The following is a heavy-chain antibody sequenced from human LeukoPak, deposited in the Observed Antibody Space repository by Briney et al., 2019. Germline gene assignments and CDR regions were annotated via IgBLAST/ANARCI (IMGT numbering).Heavy chain of an antibody. V-gene: IGHV4-59*01. Sequence: SETLSLTCTVSGGSISSYYWSWIRQPPGKGLEWIGYIYYSGSTNYNPSLKSQVTISVDTSKNQFSLKLSSVTAADTAVYYCARTVLSTFGESLFDPWGQGTLVTVSS. D-gene: IGHD3-10*01. J-gene: IGHJ5*02. CDR3: ARTVLSTFGESLFDP. CDR1: GGSISSYY. CDR2: IYYSGST.